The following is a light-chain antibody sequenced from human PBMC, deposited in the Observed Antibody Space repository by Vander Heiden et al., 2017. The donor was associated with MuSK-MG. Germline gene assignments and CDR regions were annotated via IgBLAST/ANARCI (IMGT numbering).Light chain of an antibody. CDR1: QSVLYSSNNKNY. J-gene: IGKJ2*01. CDR2: WAS. Sequence: DIVMTQSPDSLAVSLGERATINCKSSQSVLYSSNNKNYLAWYQQKPGQPPKLLIYWASTRESGVPDRFSGSGYGTDFTLTISSRQAEDVAVYYCQQDYSNLGYTFGQGTKLEIK. V-gene: IGKV4-1*01. CDR3: QQDYSNLGYT.